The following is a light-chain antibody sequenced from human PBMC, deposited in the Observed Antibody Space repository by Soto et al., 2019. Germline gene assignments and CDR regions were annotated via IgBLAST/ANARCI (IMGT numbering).Light chain of an antibody. CDR1: TSNIGRST. J-gene: IGLJ1*01. V-gene: IGLV1-44*01. CDR3: ATWNDGVFV. CDR2: GNT. Sequence: QSVLTQPPSVSGTPGQTVIISCSGNTSNIGRSTVSWYQQFPGAAPKLLIYGNTQRPLGVPVRFSGSKSDTSASLAISGLQSEDEADYYCATWNDGVFVFGIGTKVTVL.